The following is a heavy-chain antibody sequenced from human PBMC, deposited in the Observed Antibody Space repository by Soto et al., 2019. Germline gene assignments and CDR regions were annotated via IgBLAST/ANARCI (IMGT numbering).Heavy chain of an antibody. Sequence: ASVKVSCKASGGTFSSYAISWVRQAPGQGLEWMGWISAYNGNTNYAQKLQGRVTMTTDTSTSTAYMELRSLRSDDTAVYYCARVLHSGSYPFDIWGQGTMVTVSS. J-gene: IGHJ3*02. CDR3: ARVLHSGSYPFDI. CDR1: GGTFSSYA. CDR2: ISAYNGNT. D-gene: IGHD1-26*01. V-gene: IGHV1-18*01.